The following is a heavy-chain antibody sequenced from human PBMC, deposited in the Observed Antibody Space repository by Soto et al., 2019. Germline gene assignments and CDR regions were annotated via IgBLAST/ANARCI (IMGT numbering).Heavy chain of an antibody. Sequence: QVQLQQSGPGLMKPSETLSLTCTVSGDSITSSDWSWFRQPPGKGLGYIGFIFYTGIVSYNPSLKSRVTISRDTSKNQFPLNLSSVTAADTAVYYCAKGAGRDGYNTARGQGTLVSVSA. D-gene: IGHD5-12*01. CDR1: GDSITSSD. CDR2: IFYTGIV. V-gene: IGHV4-59*01. J-gene: IGHJ4*02. CDR3: AKGAGRDGYNTA.